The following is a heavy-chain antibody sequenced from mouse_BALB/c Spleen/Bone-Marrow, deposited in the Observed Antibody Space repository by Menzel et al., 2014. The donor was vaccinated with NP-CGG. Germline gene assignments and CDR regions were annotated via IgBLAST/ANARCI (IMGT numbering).Heavy chain of an antibody. D-gene: IGHD2-14*01. CDR2: ISSGGSYT. CDR1: GFTLSGYN. CDR3: TKLVRLRKYFDV. V-gene: IGHV5-6-4*01. Sequence: DVKLVESGGGLVKPGGSLKLSCAASGFTLSGYNMSWVRQTPEKRLEWVATISSGGSYTYYLDSVKGRFTISRDNAENTLYLQMSSLKSEDTAMYYCTKLVRLRKYFDVWGAGTTVTVSS. J-gene: IGHJ1*01.